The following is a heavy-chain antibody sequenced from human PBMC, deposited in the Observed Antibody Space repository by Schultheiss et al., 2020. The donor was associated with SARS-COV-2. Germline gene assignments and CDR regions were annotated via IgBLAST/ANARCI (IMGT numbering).Heavy chain of an antibody. CDR3: ARHPPWQHLGSFDY. D-gene: IGHD5-24*01. Sequence: GESLKISCAASGFTFSSYGMHWVRQAPGKGLEWVAVIWYDGSNKYYADSVKGRFTISRDNSKNTLYLQMNSLRAEDTAVYYCARHPPWQHLGSFDYWGQGILVTVSS. V-gene: IGHV3-33*01. CDR2: IWYDGSNK. J-gene: IGHJ4*02. CDR1: GFTFSSYG.